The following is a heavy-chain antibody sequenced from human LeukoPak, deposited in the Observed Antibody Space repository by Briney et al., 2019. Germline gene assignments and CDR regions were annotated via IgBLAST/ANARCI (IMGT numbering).Heavy chain of an antibody. CDR3: ARGGVATICDY. CDR2: IYYSGST. Sequence: PSETLSLTCTVSGGSISSYYWSWLRQPPGKGLEWIGYIYYSGSTNYNPSLKSRVTISVDTSKNQFSLKLSSVTAADTAVYYCARGGVATICDYWGQGTLVTVSS. V-gene: IGHV4-59*01. D-gene: IGHD5-12*01. CDR1: GGSISSYY. J-gene: IGHJ4*02.